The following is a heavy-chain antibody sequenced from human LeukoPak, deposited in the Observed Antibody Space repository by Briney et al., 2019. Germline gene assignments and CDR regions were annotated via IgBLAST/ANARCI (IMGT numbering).Heavy chain of an antibody. D-gene: IGHD2-2*01. CDR3: ARDRARSTGNYYYGMDV. V-gene: IGHV1-24*01. CDR1: GYTLTELS. J-gene: IGHJ6*02. Sequence: ASVKVSCKVSGYTLTELSMHWVRQAPGKGLEWMGGFDPEDGETIYAQKFQGRVTMTEDTSTDTAYMELSSLRSEDTAVYYCARDRARSTGNYYYGMDVWGQRTTVTVSS. CDR2: FDPEDGET.